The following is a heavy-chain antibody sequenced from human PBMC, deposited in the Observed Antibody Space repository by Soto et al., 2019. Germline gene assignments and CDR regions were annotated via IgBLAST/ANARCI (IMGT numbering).Heavy chain of an antibody. CDR1: VYNFANFW. J-gene: IGHJ3*02. D-gene: IGHD2-8*02. CDR2: IFPGDSDT. CDR3: AAGYSTGLDAFDS. Sequence: EVQLVQSGAEAKKPGESLRISCKGSVYNFANFWIGWVRQMPGKGLEWMGMIFPGDSDTKNSPSLEGQITMSVDKSDSSAYLQWRSLKASDTAIYYCAAGYSTGLDAFDSWGQGTRVTASS. V-gene: IGHV5-51*01.